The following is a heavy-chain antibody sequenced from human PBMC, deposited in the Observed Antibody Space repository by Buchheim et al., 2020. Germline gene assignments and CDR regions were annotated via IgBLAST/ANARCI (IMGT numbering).Heavy chain of an antibody. V-gene: IGHV4-39*07. D-gene: IGHD1-26*01. CDR1: GDSISSSSYY. J-gene: IGHJ3*02. CDR3: ARFRLAATDAFDM. CDR2: MYYSRST. Sequence: QLQLQESGPGLVKPSETLSLNCSVSGDSISSSSYYWGWIRQSPGKGLEWIASMYYSRSTYYNPSLRSRVTLSVDQSKNPFSLKVNSVTAADTAVYYCARFRLAATDAFDMWGQGT.